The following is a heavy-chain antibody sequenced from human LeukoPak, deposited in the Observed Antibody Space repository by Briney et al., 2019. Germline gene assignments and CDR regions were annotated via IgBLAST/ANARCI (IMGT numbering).Heavy chain of an antibody. CDR2: IIPISGTA. D-gene: IGHD1-26*01. J-gene: IGHJ3*02. V-gene: IGHV1-69*13. Sequence: SVKVSCKASGGTFSSYAISWVRQAPGQGLEWMGGIIPISGTANYAQKFQGRVTITADESTSTAYMELSSLRSEDTAVYYCARTVGAPDAFDIWGQGTMVTVSS. CDR1: GGTFSSYA. CDR3: ARTVGAPDAFDI.